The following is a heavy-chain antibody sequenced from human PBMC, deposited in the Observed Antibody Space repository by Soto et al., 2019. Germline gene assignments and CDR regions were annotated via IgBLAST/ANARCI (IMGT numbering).Heavy chain of an antibody. J-gene: IGHJ4*02. D-gene: IGHD1-26*01. CDR3: AADRGGATGFDY. CDR2: IVIGSGNT. V-gene: IGHV1-58*01. CDR1: GFTFTSSA. Sequence: SVKVSCKASGFTFTSSAVQWVRQARGQRLESIGWIVIGSGNTNYPQKFQERVTITRDMSTSTAYMELSSLRSGDTAVYYCAADRGGATGFDYWGQGTLVTVSS.